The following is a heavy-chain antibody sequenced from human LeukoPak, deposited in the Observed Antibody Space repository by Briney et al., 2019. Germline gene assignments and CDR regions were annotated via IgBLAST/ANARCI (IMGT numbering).Heavy chain of an antibody. J-gene: IGHJ4*02. D-gene: IGHD3-16*02. V-gene: IGHV4-34*01. CDR2: INHSGST. Sequence: SETLSLTCAVYGGAFSGYYWSWIRQPPGKGLEWIGEINHSGSTTTNPSLKSRVTIPVDTSNNQFSLKLSSVPAADTAVYYCARGKARGYDYVWGSYRLISAFDYWGQGTLVTVSS. CDR3: ARGKARGYDYVWGSYRLISAFDY. CDR1: GGAFSGYY.